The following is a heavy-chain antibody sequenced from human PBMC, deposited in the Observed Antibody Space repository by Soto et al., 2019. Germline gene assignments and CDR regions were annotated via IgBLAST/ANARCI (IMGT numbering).Heavy chain of an antibody. CDR1: GYTFTNSG. CDR2: ISTDNGNT. CDR3: ARDQGITTFGVYSMYYYGMDV. D-gene: IGHD3-3*01. Sequence: ASVKLSCKDSGYTFTNSGINWVRQAPSQGLEWMGWISTDNGNTNYAQHLQGRVSMTTDTSTSTAYMDLRSLRSDDTAVYYCARDQGITTFGVYSMYYYGMDVWGQGTTVTVSS. V-gene: IGHV1-18*01. J-gene: IGHJ6*02.